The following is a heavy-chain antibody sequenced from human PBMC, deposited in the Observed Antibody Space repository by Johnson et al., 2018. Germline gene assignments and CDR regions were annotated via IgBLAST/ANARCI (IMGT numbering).Heavy chain of an antibody. CDR2: LKSKTDGGTT. CDR1: GFTFSNAW. D-gene: IGHD4/OR15-4a*01. V-gene: IGHV3-15*01. Sequence: VQLVQSGGGLVKPGGSLRLSCAASGFTFSNAWMTWVRQAPGKGLEWVGRLKSKTDGGTTDYAAPVKGRFTISRDDSKNTLYLQMNSLKTEDTAVYYCTTTHDYNYYYYGMDVWGQGTTVTVSS. CDR3: TTTHDYNYYYYGMDV. J-gene: IGHJ6*02.